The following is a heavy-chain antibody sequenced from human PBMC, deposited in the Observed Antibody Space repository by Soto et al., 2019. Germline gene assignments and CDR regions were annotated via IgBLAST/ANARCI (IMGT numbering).Heavy chain of an antibody. CDR3: ARLRIAPHPSKCFDP. CDR2: IYVTGAV. J-gene: IGHJ5*02. CDR1: GAALNRGNYY. V-gene: IGHV4-31*03. D-gene: IGHD2-21*01. Sequence: SQTLSVTCSVSGAALNRGNYYGCWIRQVPGKGLEWIGHIYVTGAVDYNPSLRDRITISQDTSERQFSLNLRLVTAADTAVYYCARLRIAPHPSKCFDPSGPRPLGSAS.